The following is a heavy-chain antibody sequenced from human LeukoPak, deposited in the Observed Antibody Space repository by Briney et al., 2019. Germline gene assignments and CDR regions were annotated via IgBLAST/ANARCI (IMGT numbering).Heavy chain of an antibody. CDR2: IYSGSST. CDR3: ATVGDHYHWYLDL. CDR1: GFTVGSKY. Sequence: GGSLRLSCAASGFTVGSKYMNWVRQAPGKGLEWVSIIYSGSSTYYADSVKGRFAVSRDDSKNTLYLQMNSLRADDTAMYYCATVGDHYHWYLDLWGRGTLVSVSS. V-gene: IGHV3-53*01. J-gene: IGHJ2*01. D-gene: IGHD3-10*01.